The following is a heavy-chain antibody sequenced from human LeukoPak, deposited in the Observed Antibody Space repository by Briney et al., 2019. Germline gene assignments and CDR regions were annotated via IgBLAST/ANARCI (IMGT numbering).Heavy chain of an antibody. CDR3: ARTYSYYHYMDV. D-gene: IGHD2-15*01. Sequence: SETLSLTCTVSGGSISSSSYYWGWIRQPPGRGLEWIANIHYSGSTYYNPSLKSRVTISVDTSKNQFSLKLSSVAAADTALYYCARTYSYYHYMDVWGKGTTVTVSS. V-gene: IGHV4-39*01. CDR2: IHYSGST. J-gene: IGHJ6*03. CDR1: GGSISSSSYY.